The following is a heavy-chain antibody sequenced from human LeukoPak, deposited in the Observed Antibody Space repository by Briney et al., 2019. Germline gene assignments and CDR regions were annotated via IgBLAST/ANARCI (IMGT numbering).Heavy chain of an antibody. J-gene: IGHJ5*02. Sequence: GGSLRLSCAASAFTFRSYAMSWVRQAGGKGLEWVSAISGSGGSTYYADSVKGRFTVSRDNAKNTLYLQMNSLRAEDTAVYYCARLLECTSTSCYEGWFDPWGQGTLVTVSS. D-gene: IGHD2-2*01. V-gene: IGHV3-23*01. CDR3: ARLLECTSTSCYEGWFDP. CDR2: ISGSGGST. CDR1: AFTFRSYA.